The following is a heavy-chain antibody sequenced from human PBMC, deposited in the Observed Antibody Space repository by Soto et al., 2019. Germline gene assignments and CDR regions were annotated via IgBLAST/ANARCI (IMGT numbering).Heavy chain of an antibody. J-gene: IGHJ3*02. Sequence: GGSLRLSCAASGFTFSSYGMHWVRQAPGKGLEWVAVISYDGSNKYYADSVKGRFTISRDNSKNTLYLQMNSLRAEDTAVYYCAIFPGARDAKNAFDIWGQGTMVTVSS. CDR2: ISYDGSNK. CDR1: GFTFSSYG. V-gene: IGHV3-30*03. D-gene: IGHD3-10*01. CDR3: AIFPGARDAKNAFDI.